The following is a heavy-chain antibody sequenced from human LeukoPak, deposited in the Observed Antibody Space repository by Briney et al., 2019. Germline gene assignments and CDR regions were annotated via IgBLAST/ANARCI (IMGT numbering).Heavy chain of an antibody. CDR1: GYTFTSYY. V-gene: IGHV1-46*01. D-gene: IGHD2-8*01. CDR3: ARGGWDIVLMVYDPQDLDY. Sequence: ASVKVSCKASGYTFTSYYMHWVRQAPGQGLEWMGIINPSGGSTSYAQKFQGRVTMTRDTSTSTVYMELSSLRSEDTAVYYCARGGWDIVLMVYDPQDLDYWGQGTLVTVSS. J-gene: IGHJ4*02. CDR2: INPSGGST.